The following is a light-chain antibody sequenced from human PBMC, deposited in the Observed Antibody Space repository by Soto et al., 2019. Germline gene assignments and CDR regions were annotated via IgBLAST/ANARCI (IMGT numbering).Light chain of an antibody. CDR2: KAS. Sequence: IHMTHSPSTVSGSIGDRVTITCRASQTISSWLAWYQQKPGKAPKLLIYKASTLKSGVPSRFSGSGSGTEFTLTISSLQPDDFATYYCQHYNSYSAAFGQGTKVDIK. J-gene: IGKJ1*01. V-gene: IGKV1-5*03. CDR3: QHYNSYSAA. CDR1: QTISSW.